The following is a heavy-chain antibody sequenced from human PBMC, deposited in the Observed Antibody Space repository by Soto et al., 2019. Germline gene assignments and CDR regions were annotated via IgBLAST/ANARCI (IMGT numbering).Heavy chain of an antibody. J-gene: IGHJ4*02. V-gene: IGHV1-18*01. CDR1: GYTFTSYG. D-gene: IGHD3-3*01. CDR2: ISAYNGNT. CDR3: ARIPPDFWSGYYDY. Sequence: ASVKVSCKASGYTFTSYGISWVRQAPGQGLEWMGWISAYNGNTNYAQKLQGRVTMTTDTSTSTAYMELRSLRSDDTAVYYCARIPPDFWSGYYDYWGQGTLVTVSS.